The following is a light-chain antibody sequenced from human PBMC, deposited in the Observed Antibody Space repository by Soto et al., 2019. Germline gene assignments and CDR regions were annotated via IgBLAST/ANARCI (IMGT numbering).Light chain of an antibody. Sequence: QSALTQPASVSGSPGQSITISCTGTSSDAGGYNYVSWYQQHPGKAPKLMIYDVSNRPSGVSNRLSGSKSGNTASLTISGLQAEDEADYYCSSYTSSSTRLYVFGTGTKVTVL. CDR1: SSDAGGYNY. V-gene: IGLV2-14*01. CDR2: DVS. CDR3: SSYTSSSTRLYV. J-gene: IGLJ1*01.